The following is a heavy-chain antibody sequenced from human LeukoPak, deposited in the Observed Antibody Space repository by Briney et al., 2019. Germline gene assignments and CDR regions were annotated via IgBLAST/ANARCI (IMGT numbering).Heavy chain of an antibody. V-gene: IGHV3-30*02. CDR2: TQHDGDDK. J-gene: IGHJ4*02. CDR1: GFILSSYA. CDR3: AKVLPGPFHY. Sequence: GGSLRLSCAAAGFILSSYAMHWVRQAPGKGLEWVAFTQHDGDDKYYADSVKGRFTISRDNSKNTLYLQMNSLRAEDTAVYYCAKVLPGPFHYWGQGTLVTVSS. D-gene: IGHD1-1*01.